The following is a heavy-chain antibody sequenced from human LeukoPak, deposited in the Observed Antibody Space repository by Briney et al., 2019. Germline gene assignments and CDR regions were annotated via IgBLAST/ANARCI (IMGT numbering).Heavy chain of an antibody. CDR1: GFTFSSYS. D-gene: IGHD3-10*01. CDR3: VRAHHPGGWFDP. V-gene: IGHV3-21*01. J-gene: IGHJ5*02. CDR2: ISSSSSYI. Sequence: PGGSLRLSCAASGFTFSSYSMNWVRQAPGKGLEWVSSISSSSSYIYYADSVKGRFTISRDNAKNSLYLQMNSLTAEDTAVHYCVRAHHPGGWFDPWGQGTLVTVSS.